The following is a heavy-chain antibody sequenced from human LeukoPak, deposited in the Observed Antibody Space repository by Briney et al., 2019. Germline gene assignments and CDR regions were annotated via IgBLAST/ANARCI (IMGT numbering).Heavy chain of an antibody. Sequence: GGSLRLSCAASGFTFSNAWMSWVRQAPGKGLEWVGRIKSKTDGGTTDYAAPVKGRFTISRDDSKNTLYLQMNSLKTEDTAVYYCTTGYDSSGYYRSAYFDYWGQGTLVTVSS. CDR1: GFTFSNAW. J-gene: IGHJ4*02. V-gene: IGHV3-15*01. D-gene: IGHD3-22*01. CDR2: IKSKTDGGTT. CDR3: TTGYDSSGYYRSAYFDY.